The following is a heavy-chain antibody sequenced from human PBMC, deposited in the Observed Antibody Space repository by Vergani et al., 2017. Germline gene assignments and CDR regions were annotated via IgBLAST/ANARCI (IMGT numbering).Heavy chain of an antibody. D-gene: IGHD6-6*01. V-gene: IGHV3-30*18. CDR2: ISYDGSNK. Sequence: QVQLVESGGGVFQPGRSLRLSCAASGFTFSNYGMHWVRQAPGKGLEWVAVISYDGSNKYSADSVKGRFTISRDNSKNTLYLQMNSLRAEDTAVYYCAKDASSSSPRGADYWGQGTLVTVSS. CDR3: AKDASSSSPRGADY. J-gene: IGHJ4*02. CDR1: GFTFSNYG.